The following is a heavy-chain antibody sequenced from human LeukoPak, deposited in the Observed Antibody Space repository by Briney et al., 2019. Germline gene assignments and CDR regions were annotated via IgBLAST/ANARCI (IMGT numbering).Heavy chain of an antibody. CDR3: ATACSGGSGPLDY. D-gene: IGHD2-15*01. J-gene: IGHJ4*02. CDR2: FDPEDGET. Sequence: ASVKVSCKVSGYTLTELSMHWVRQAPGKGLEWMGGFDPEDGETIYAQKFQGRVTMTENTSTDTAYMELSSLRSEDTAVYYCATACSGGSGPLDYWGQGTLVTVSS. CDR1: GYTLTELS. V-gene: IGHV1-24*01.